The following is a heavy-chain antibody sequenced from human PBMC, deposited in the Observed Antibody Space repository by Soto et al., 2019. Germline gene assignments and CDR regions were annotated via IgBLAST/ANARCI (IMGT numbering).Heavy chain of an antibody. CDR2: TYYRSQWCS. Sequence: SPSRGLEWLGRTYYRSQWCSDYAASVKSRITINPDTSKNQFSLQLNSVTPEDTAVYYCVRYGSGWYLDSWGQGTLVTVSS. J-gene: IGHJ4*02. D-gene: IGHD6-19*01. V-gene: IGHV6-1*01. CDR3: VRYGSGWYLDS.